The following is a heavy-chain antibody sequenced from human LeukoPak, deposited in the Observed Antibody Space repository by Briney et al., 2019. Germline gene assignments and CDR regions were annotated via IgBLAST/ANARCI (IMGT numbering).Heavy chain of an antibody. D-gene: IGHD4-11*01. V-gene: IGHV1-69*06. Sequence: ASVKVSCKASGGTFSSYAISWVRPAPGQGLEWMGGIIPIFGTANYAQKFQGRVTITADKSTSTAYMELSSLRSEDTAVYCCATYSRLQFYYYYMDVWGKGTTVTVSS. CDR3: ATYSRLQFYYYYMDV. CDR2: IIPIFGTA. CDR1: GGTFSSYA. J-gene: IGHJ6*03.